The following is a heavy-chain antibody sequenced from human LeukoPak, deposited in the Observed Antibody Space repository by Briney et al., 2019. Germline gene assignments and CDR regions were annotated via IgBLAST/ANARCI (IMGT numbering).Heavy chain of an antibody. CDR3: AKDREHVLERLDYFDY. V-gene: IGHV3-21*04. CDR2: ISSSSSYI. J-gene: IGHJ4*02. D-gene: IGHD1-1*01. Sequence: PGGSLRLSCAASGFTFSSYSMNWVRQAPGKGLEWVSSISSSSSYIYYADSVKGRFTISRDNAKNSLYLQMNSLRAEDTAVYYCAKDREHVLERLDYFDYWGQGTLVTVSS. CDR1: GFTFSSYS.